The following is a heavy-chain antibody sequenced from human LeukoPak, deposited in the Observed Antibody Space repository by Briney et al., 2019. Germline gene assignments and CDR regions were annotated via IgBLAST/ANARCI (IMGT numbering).Heavy chain of an antibody. Sequence: SETLSLTCTVSGGSISSSSYYWGWIRQPPGKGLEWIGSIYYSGSTYYNPSLKSRVTISVDTSKNQFSLKLSSVTAADTAVYYCARVELRYFDWLLFVGYFDYWGQGTLVTVSS. V-gene: IGHV4-39*01. CDR1: GGSISSSSYY. J-gene: IGHJ4*02. CDR3: ARVELRYFDWLLFVGYFDY. D-gene: IGHD3-9*01. CDR2: IYYSGST.